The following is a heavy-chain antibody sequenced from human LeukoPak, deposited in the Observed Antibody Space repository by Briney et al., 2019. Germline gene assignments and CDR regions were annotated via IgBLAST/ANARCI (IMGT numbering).Heavy chain of an antibody. Sequence: GESLKISCKASGYSFTSFWIGWVRQAPGQGLEWMGWINPNSGGTNYAQKFQGRVTMTRDTSISTAYMELSRLRSDDTAVYYCARDERYDSSGYPFDYWGQGTLVTVSS. D-gene: IGHD3-22*01. CDR3: ARDERYDSSGYPFDY. V-gene: IGHV1-2*02. CDR1: GYSFTSFW. CDR2: INPNSGGT. J-gene: IGHJ4*02.